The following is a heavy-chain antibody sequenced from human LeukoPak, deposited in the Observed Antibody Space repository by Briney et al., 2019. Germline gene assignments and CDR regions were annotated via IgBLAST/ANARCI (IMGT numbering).Heavy chain of an antibody. V-gene: IGHV1-2*02. CDR3: ARDSGGPDY. Sequence: GASVKVSCKASGYTFTGYYMHWVRQAPGQGLEWMGWINPNSGGTNYAQKFQGRVTITADKSTSTAYMELSSLRSEDTAVYYCARDSGGPDYWGQGTLVTVSS. J-gene: IGHJ4*02. CDR2: INPNSGGT. CDR1: GYTFTGYY.